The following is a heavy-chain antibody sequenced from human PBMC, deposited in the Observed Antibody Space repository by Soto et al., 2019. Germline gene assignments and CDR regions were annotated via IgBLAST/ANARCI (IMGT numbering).Heavy chain of an antibody. D-gene: IGHD3-16*02. CDR1: GYTFTGYY. CDR2: INPNSGGT. J-gene: IGHJ4*02. CDR3: GRESRSNYDYIWGSYRVFDY. Sequence: QVQLVQSGAEVKKPGASVKVSCKAPGYTFTGYYMHWVRQAPGQGLEWMGWINPNSGGTNYAQKFQGWVTMTRDTSIRTAYMELSRLRSDDTAVYYCGRESRSNYDYIWGSYRVFDYWGQGTLVTVSS. V-gene: IGHV1-2*04.